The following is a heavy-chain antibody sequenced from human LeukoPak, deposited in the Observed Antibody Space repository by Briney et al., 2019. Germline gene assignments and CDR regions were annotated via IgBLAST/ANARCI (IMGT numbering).Heavy chain of an antibody. V-gene: IGHV3-9*03. CDR3: AKGGYLVPAAISPFAFDI. CDR1: GFTFDDYA. CDR2: ISWNSGSI. Sequence: PGGSLRLSCAASGFTFDDYAMHWVRQAPGKGLEWVSGISWNSGSIGYADSVKGRFTISRDNAKNSLYLQMNSLRAEDMALYYCAKGGYLVPAAISPFAFDIWGQGTMVTVSS. J-gene: IGHJ3*02. D-gene: IGHD2-2*02.